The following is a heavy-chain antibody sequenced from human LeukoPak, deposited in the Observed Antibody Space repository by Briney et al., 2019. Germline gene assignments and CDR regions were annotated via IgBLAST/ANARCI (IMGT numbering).Heavy chain of an antibody. CDR1: GYTFTGYY. D-gene: IGHD3-22*01. V-gene: IGHV1-2*02. Sequence: ASVKVSCKASGYTFTGYYMHWVRQAPGQGLEWMGWINPNSGGTNYAQKFQGRVTMTRDTSIGTAYMELSRLRSDDTAVYYCARGPMIVVVITTSFDYWGQGTLVTVSS. CDR3: ARGPMIVVVITTSFDY. J-gene: IGHJ4*02. CDR2: INPNSGGT.